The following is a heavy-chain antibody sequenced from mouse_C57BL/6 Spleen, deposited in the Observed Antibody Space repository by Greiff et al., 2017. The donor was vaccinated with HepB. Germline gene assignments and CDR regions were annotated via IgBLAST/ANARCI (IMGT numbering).Heavy chain of an antibody. CDR1: GFTFSDYG. D-gene: IGHD1-1*01. J-gene: IGHJ4*01. CDR2: ISSGSSTI. Sequence: EVKLVESGGGLVKPGGSLKLSCAASGFTFSDYGMHWVRQAPEKGLEWVAYISSGSSTIYYADTVKGRFTISRDNAKNTLFLQMTSLRSEDGAMYYCERDYCGSLCAMDYWGQGPSVTVSS. V-gene: IGHV5-17*01. CDR3: ERDYCGSLCAMDY.